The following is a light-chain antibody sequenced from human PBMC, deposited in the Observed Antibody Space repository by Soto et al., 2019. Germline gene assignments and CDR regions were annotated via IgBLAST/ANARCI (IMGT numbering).Light chain of an antibody. CDR1: QIVSSY. V-gene: IGKV3-11*01. CDR3: QQRSNGPRNT. CDR2: DAS. J-gene: IGKJ5*01. Sequence: ETVLTQSPAPIPMSPGERSTLSCRASQIVSSYLAWYQQKPGQAPRLLIYDASNRATGIPARFSGSGSGTDFTLTISILEPEDFAVYYCQQRSNGPRNTFDQGTRLEIK.